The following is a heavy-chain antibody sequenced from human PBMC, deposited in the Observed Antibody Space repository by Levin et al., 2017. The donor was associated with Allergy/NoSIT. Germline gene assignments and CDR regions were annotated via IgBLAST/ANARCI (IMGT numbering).Heavy chain of an antibody. D-gene: IGHD5-24*01. CDR2: ISYSSSSGEST. J-gene: IGHJ4*02. CDR3: ARDPRRRDGYNFDH. CDR1: GFAFSAYG. V-gene: IGHV3-48*02. Sequence: QPGGSLRLSCVASGFAFSAYGMTWVRQAPGKGLEWLSYISYSSSSGESTYYADSVKGRFTISRDNDKNSLYLQMNSLRDEDTAVYFCARDPRRRDGYNFDHWGQGTLVTVSS.